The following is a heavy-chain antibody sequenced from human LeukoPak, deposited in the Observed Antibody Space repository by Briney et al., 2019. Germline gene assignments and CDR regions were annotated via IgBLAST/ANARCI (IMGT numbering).Heavy chain of an antibody. V-gene: IGHV1-18*01. CDR3: ARSMGYIAAAEFDY. J-gene: IGHJ4*02. CDR1: GGTFSSYA. D-gene: IGHD6-25*01. Sequence: ASVKVSCKASGGTFSSYAISWVRQAPGQGLEWMGWSSAYNGNTNYAQKLQGRVTMTTDTSTSTAYMELRSLRSDDTAVYYCARSMGYIAAAEFDYWGQGTLVTVSS. CDR2: SSAYNGNT.